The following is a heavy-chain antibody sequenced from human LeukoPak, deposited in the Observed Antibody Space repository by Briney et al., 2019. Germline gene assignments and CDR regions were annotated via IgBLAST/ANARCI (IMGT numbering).Heavy chain of an antibody. Sequence: PSETLSLTCTVSGGSISSSSYYWGWIRQPPGKGLEWIGYIYYSGSTNYNPSLKSRVTISVDTSKNQFSLKLSSVTAADTAVYYCAALGAYSSGLFDYWGQGTLVTVSS. CDR3: AALGAYSSGLFDY. V-gene: IGHV4-61*05. CDR2: IYYSGST. D-gene: IGHD6-19*01. CDR1: GGSISSSSYY. J-gene: IGHJ4*02.